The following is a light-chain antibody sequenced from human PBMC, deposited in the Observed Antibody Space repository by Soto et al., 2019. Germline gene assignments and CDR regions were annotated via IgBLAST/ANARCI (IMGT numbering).Light chain of an antibody. CDR1: NSDVGGYNY. V-gene: IGLV2-8*01. CDR3: SSYTTSYFYV. CDR2: EVS. J-gene: IGLJ1*01. Sequence: QSVLTQPPSASASPGQSVTISCTGTNSDVGGYNYVSWYQQRPGKAPKLMIYEVSQRPSGVPDRFSGSKSGNTATLTVSGLQAEDEAHYYCSSYTTSYFYVFGPGTKLTVL.